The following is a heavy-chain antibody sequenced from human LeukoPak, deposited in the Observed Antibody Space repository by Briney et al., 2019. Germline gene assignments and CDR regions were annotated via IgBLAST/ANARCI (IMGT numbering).Heavy chain of an antibody. CDR1: GFTFSTYA. Sequence: GGSLRLSCAASGFTFSTYAMSWVRQAPGKGLEWVSVISGSGGRPNYADSVKGRFTISRDNSKNTLYLQMNSLRAEDTAVYYCARERTSGWDAFDFWGQGTLVTVSS. D-gene: IGHD6-19*01. V-gene: IGHV3-23*01. J-gene: IGHJ4*02. CDR3: ARERTSGWDAFDF. CDR2: ISGSGGRP.